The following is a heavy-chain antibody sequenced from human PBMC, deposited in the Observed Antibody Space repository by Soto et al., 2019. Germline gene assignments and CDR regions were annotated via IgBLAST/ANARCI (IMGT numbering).Heavy chain of an antibody. CDR2: IRSKANSYAT. CDR3: TSGIYQMGSADAFDI. CDR1: GFTFSGSA. V-gene: IGHV3-73*01. J-gene: IGHJ3*02. D-gene: IGHD1-1*01. Sequence: GGSLRLSCAASGFTFSGSAMHWVRQASGKGLEWVGRIRSKANSYATAYAASVKGRFTISRDDSKNTAYLQMNSLKTEVTAVYSCTSGIYQMGSADAFDIWGQGTMVTVSS.